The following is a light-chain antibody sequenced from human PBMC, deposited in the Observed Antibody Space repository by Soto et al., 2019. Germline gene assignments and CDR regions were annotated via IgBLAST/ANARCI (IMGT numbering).Light chain of an antibody. CDR2: DVY. CDR3: FSYAGYYTLL. Sequence: QSALTQPRSVSGSPGQSVTISCTGTSSDVGTYNYVSWYQQHPGKAPKLMIFDVYKRPSGVPDRFSVSKSGDTASLTISGLQADDEADYYCFSYAGYYTLLFGGGTKLTVL. CDR1: SSDVGTYNY. V-gene: IGLV2-11*01. J-gene: IGLJ2*01.